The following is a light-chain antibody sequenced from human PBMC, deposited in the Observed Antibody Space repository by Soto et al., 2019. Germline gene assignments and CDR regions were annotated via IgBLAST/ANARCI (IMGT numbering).Light chain of an antibody. CDR1: SSDVGNYNL. CDR2: EAS. CDR3: CSYAGSSNVV. Sequence: QSALTQPASVSGSPGQSITISCTGTSSDVGNYNLVSWYQQHPGKAPKLMIYEASKRPSGVSDRFSASKSGNTASRTISGVQAEDEGGDYCCSYAGSSNVVFGGGSKVTVI. V-gene: IGLV2-23*01. J-gene: IGLJ2*01.